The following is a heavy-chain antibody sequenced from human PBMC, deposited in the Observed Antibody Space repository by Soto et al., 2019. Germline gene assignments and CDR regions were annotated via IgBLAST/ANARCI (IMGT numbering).Heavy chain of an antibody. CDR1: GSTFLSYV. CDR2: ISAYSGNT. CDR3: ARNPSGSSFDS. J-gene: IGHJ4*02. D-gene: IGHD1-26*01. V-gene: IGHV1-18*01. Sequence: QVQLVQSGVEVKKPGASVKVSCQDSGSTFLSYVISCVRQAPGQGLEWVGWISAYSGNTDYAQRLPDRVTLTTDNSTSTAYMELRNLRSDDTAVYYCARNPSGSSFDSWGQGTLVTGSS.